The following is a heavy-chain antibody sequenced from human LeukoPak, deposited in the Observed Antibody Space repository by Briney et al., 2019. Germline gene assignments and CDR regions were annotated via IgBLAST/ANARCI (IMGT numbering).Heavy chain of an antibody. J-gene: IGHJ4*01. Sequence: SETLSLTCAVYGESFSAYYWSWIRQPPGKGLEWIGEINQSGSTNYNPSLKSRVTISVDTSKKQFSLRVSSVTAADTAVYYCGRRPVGKKIDYWGQEPWSPSPQ. CDR3: GRRPVGKKIDY. V-gene: IGHV4-34*01. CDR2: INQSGST. D-gene: IGHD4-23*01. CDR1: GESFSAYY.